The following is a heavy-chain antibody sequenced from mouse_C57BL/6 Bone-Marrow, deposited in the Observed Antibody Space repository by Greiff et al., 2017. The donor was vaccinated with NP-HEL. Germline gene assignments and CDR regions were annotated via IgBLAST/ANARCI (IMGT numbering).Heavy chain of an antibody. D-gene: IGHD2-3*01. CDR2: IDPSDSYT. V-gene: IGHV1-50*01. CDR3: ARAPIYDGYPAWFAY. Sequence: QVQLQQPGAELVKPGASVKLSCKASGYTFTSYWMQWVKQRPGQGLEWIGEIDPSDSYTNYNQKFKGKATLTVDTSSSTAYMQLSSLTSEDSAVYYCARAPIYDGYPAWFAYWGQGTLVTVSA. J-gene: IGHJ3*01. CDR1: GYTFTSYW.